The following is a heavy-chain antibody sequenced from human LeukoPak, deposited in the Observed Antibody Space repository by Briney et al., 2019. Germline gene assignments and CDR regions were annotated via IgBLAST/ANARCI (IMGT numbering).Heavy chain of an antibody. J-gene: IGHJ4*02. CDR1: GGSISSYY. V-gene: IGHV4-59*01. CDR2: IYYSGST. Sequence: SETLSLTCTVSGGSISSYYWSWIRQPPGKGLEWIGYIYYSGSTNYNPSLKSRVTISVDTSKNQFSLKLSSVTAADTAVYYCAGLRGYSYGALDYWGQGTLVTVSS. D-gene: IGHD5-18*01. CDR3: AGLRGYSYGALDY.